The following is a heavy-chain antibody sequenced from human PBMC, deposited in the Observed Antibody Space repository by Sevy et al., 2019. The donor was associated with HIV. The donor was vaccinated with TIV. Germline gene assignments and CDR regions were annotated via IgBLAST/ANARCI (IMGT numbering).Heavy chain of an antibody. D-gene: IGHD6-19*01. CDR1: AYTFTTHW. V-gene: IGHV5-51*01. CDR3: ARLDSYSIGWSPRYYFDY. J-gene: IGHJ4*02. CDR2: MSPGDSDP. Sequence: GESLKISCKGSAYTFTTHWIGWVRQMPGKGLEWMGIMSPGDSDPSYSPSFQGQVTISVNKSVSTAYLQWHSLETSDTAIYSCARLDSYSIGWSPRYYFDYWGQGTLVTVSS.